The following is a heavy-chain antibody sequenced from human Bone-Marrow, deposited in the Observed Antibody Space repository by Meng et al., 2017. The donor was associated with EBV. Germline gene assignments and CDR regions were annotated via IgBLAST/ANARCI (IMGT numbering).Heavy chain of an antibody. V-gene: IGHV4-34*01. Sequence: QLRHRTWGPGLLNPSETLSLTCAVYGGSFSGYYWTWIRQPPGKGLEWIGEINHSGSTNYNPSLKSRVTISVDTSKNQFSLKLSSVTAADTAVYYCATQRRDTDWFDPWGQGTLVTVSS. D-gene: IGHD6-25*01. CDR2: INHSGST. J-gene: IGHJ5*02. CDR1: GGSFSGYY. CDR3: ATQRRDTDWFDP.